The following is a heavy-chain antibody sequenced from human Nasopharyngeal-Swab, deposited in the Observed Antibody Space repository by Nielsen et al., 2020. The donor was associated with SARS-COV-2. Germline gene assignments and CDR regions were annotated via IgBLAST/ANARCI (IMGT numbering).Heavy chain of an antibody. CDR1: GYTFTNYD. CDR3: ARVEDWMDYFDY. CDR2: MNSNNGDT. V-gene: IGHV1-8*01. Sequence: ASVKVSCKASGYTFTNYDINWVRQATGQGLEWMGWMNSNNGDTGYAQKFQGRVSMTRDTSINTAYMELRGLAFEDTAVYYCARVEDWMDYFDYWGQGTLVTVSS. D-gene: IGHD3/OR15-3a*01. J-gene: IGHJ4*02.